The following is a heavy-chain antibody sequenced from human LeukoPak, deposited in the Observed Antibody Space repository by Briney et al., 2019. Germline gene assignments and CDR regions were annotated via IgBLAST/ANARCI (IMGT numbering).Heavy chain of an antibody. CDR2: FDPEGGET. J-gene: IGHJ4*02. CDR1: GYTLTELS. CDR3: ATGRAILEWFNY. Sequence: ASVKVSCKVSGYTLTELSMHWVRQAPGKGLEWMGGFDPEGGETIYAQKFQGRVTMTEDTSTDTAYMELSSLRSEDTAVYYCATGRAILEWFNYWGQGTLVTVSS. V-gene: IGHV1-24*01. D-gene: IGHD3-3*02.